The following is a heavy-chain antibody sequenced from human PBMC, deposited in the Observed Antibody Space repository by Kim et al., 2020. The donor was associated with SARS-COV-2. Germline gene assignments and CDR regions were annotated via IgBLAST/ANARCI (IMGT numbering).Heavy chain of an antibody. D-gene: IGHD6-13*01. Sequence: HYAASAKGRFTISRDNSRNTLYLQMNSLRVEDTAVYYCAKDHIARGHFLEYWGQGTLATVSS. J-gene: IGHJ4*02. V-gene: IGHV3-23*01. CDR3: AKDHIARGHFLEY.